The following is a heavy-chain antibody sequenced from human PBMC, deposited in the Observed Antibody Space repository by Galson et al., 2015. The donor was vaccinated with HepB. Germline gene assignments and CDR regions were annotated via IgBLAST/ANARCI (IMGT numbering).Heavy chain of an antibody. CDR2: INPSAGST. CDR3: ARDLRDSGAWELLQ. J-gene: IGHJ4*02. Sequence: SVKVSCKASGSTFTSYYMHWVRQAPGQGLEWMGVINPSAGSTTYAQKFQGRVTMTRDTSTSTVYMELSSLRSEDTAVYYCARDLRDSGAWELLQWGQGTLVTVSS. V-gene: IGHV1-46*03. CDR1: GSTFTSYY. D-gene: IGHD1-26*01.